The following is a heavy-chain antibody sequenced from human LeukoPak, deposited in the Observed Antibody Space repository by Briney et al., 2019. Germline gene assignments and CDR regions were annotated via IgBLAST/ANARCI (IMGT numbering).Heavy chain of an antibody. V-gene: IGHV3-64D*09. J-gene: IGHJ4*02. CDR2: ISSNGGST. CDR1: GFTFSSYA. Sequence: PGGSLRLSCSASGFTFSSYAMHWVRQAPGKGLEYVSAISSNGGSTYYADSVKGRFTISRDNSKNTLYLQMSSLRAEDTAVYYCVKAESSGPLLYYFGYWGQGTLVTVSS. CDR3: VKAESSGPLLYYFGY. D-gene: IGHD6-19*01.